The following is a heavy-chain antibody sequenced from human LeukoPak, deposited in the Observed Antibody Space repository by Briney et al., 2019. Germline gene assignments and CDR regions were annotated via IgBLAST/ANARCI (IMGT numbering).Heavy chain of an antibody. Sequence: GGSLRLSCAASGSTFSDYYMSWIRQAPGKGLEWVSYISSSSSYTNYADSVKGRFTISRDNAKNSLYLQMNSLRAEDTAVYYCARVARDAFDIWGQGTMVTVSS. D-gene: IGHD2-21*01. CDR3: ARVARDAFDI. J-gene: IGHJ3*02. V-gene: IGHV3-11*05. CDR1: GSTFSDYY. CDR2: ISSSSSYT.